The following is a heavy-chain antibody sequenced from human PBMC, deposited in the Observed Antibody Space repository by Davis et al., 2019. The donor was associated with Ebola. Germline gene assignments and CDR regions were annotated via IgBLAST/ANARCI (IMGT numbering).Heavy chain of an antibody. J-gene: IGHJ6*04. CDR2: INPSGGST. V-gene: IGHV1-46*01. CDR1: GYTFTSYY. CDR3: ARGPLIGAYYYDSSAQGGMDV. Sequence: ASVKVSCKASGYTFTSYYMHWVRQAPGQGLEWMGIINPSGGSTSYAQKFQGRVTMTRDTSTSTVYMELSSLRSEDTAVYYCARGPLIGAYYYDSSAQGGMDVWGKGTTVTVSS. D-gene: IGHD3-22*01.